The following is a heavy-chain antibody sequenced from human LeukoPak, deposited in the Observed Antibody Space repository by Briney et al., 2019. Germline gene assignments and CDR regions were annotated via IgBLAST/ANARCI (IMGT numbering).Heavy chain of an antibody. CDR2: IYSGGST. CDR3: AKGTRYFSGGTCYLKSDYFEY. Sequence: GGSLRLSCAASGFTVSSNYMSWVRQAPGKGLEWVSVIYSGGSTYYADSVKGRFTISRDNSKNSLYLQMISLRAEDTAVYYCAKGTRYFSGGTCYLKSDYFEYWGQGTLVTVPS. CDR1: GFTVSSNY. V-gene: IGHV3-53*01. J-gene: IGHJ4*02. D-gene: IGHD2-15*01.